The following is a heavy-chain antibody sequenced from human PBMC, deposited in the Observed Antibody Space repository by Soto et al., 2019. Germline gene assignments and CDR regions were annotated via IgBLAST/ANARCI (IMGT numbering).Heavy chain of an antibody. D-gene: IGHD1-1*01. CDR1: GFTFSAYY. CDR3: ARSGDNYNRLDY. CDR2: SRTSGTFS. J-gene: IGHJ4*02. V-gene: IGHV3-11*06. Sequence: GGSLRLSCEGSGFTFSAYYISWVRQAPGKGLEWISYSRTSGTFSRYADSVKDRFSISRDNTKNLLYLQMNSLRAEGTAVYYCARSGDNYNRLDYWGQGTPVTVSS.